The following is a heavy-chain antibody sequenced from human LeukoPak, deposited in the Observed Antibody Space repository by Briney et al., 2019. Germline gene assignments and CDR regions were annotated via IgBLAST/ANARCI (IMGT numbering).Heavy chain of an antibody. CDR2: INHSGST. CDR1: GGSFSGYY. Sequence: SETLSLTCAVCGGSFSGYYWSWIRQPPGKGLEWIGEINHSGSTNYNPSLKSRVTISVDTSKNQFSLKLSSVTAADTAVYYCARSRLLWFGETNNWFDPWGQGTLVTVSS. J-gene: IGHJ5*02. V-gene: IGHV4-34*01. CDR3: ARSRLLWFGETNNWFDP. D-gene: IGHD3-10*01.